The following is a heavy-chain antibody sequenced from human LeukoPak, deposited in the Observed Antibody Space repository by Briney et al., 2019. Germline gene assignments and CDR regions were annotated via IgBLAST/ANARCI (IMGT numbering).Heavy chain of an antibody. CDR1: GGSISSYY. D-gene: IGHD3-22*01. Sequence: SETLSLTCTVSGGSISSYYWSWIRQPPGKGLEWLACISYSGSTKYNPSLNSRVTISVDTSKNQLSLKLSSVTAAGTAVYYCAREPGFDSSGYLNWFDPWGQGTLVTVSS. V-gene: IGHV4-59*01. J-gene: IGHJ5*02. CDR3: AREPGFDSSGYLNWFDP. CDR2: ISYSGST.